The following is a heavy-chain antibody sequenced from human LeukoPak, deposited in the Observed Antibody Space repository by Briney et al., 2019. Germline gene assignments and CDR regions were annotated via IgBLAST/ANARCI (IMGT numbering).Heavy chain of an antibody. V-gene: IGHV4-39*07. CDR1: GGSISSSSYY. Sequence: PSETLSLTCTVSGGSISSSSYYWGWIRQPPGKGLEWIGSIYYSGSTYYNPSLKSRVTISVDTSKNQFSLKLSSVTAADTAVYYCARGVSLIPFDYWGQGTLVTVSS. D-gene: IGHD1-20*01. CDR2: IYYSGST. CDR3: ARGVSLIPFDY. J-gene: IGHJ4*02.